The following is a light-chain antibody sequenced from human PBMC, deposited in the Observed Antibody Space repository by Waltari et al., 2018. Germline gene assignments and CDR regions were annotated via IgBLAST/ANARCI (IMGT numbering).Light chain of an antibody. CDR2: YGS. CDR1: SSDLGGYDF. Sequence: QSALTQPPSASGSPGQSVTISCTGTSSDLGGYDFVSWYQHHPGNAPNLLIYYGSKRPSGVPGLFSGSKSGNTASLTVSGLQAEDEADYYCSSYVGSNNPVFGGGTKLTVL. J-gene: IGLJ2*01. CDR3: SSYVGSNNPV. V-gene: IGLV2-8*01.